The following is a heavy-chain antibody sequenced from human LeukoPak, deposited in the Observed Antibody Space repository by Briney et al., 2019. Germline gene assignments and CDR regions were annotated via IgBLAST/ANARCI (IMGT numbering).Heavy chain of an antibody. J-gene: IGHJ4*02. CDR3: AREPPYYYDSSGYYPDDY. D-gene: IGHD3-22*01. CDR2: INPNSGGT. Sequence: ASVKVSCKASGYTFTGYYMHWVRQAPGQGLEWMGWINPNSGGTNYAQKLQGRVTMTTDTSTSTAYMELRSLRSDDTAVYYCAREPPYYYDSSGYYPDDYWGQGTLVTVSS. CDR1: GYTFTGYY. V-gene: IGHV1-2*02.